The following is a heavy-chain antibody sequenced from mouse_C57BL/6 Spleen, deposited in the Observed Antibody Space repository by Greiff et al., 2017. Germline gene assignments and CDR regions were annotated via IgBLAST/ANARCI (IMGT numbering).Heavy chain of an antibody. J-gene: IGHJ2*01. CDR3: ARGYYSNSFDY. D-gene: IGHD2-5*01. Sequence: QVQLKESGAELVRPGTSVKMSCKASGYTFTNYWIGWAKQRPGHGLEWIGDIYPGGGYTNYNEKFKGKATLTADKSSSTAYMQFSSLTSEDSAIYYCARGYYSNSFDYWGQGTTLTVSS. CDR1: GYTFTNYW. CDR2: IYPGGGYT. V-gene: IGHV1-63*01.